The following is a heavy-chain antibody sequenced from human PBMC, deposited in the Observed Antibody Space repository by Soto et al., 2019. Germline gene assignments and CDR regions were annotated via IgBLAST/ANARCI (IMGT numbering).Heavy chain of an antibody. CDR1: GFTFTNYY. V-gene: IGHV3-23*01. CDR3: ARKSGQWLPYFDC. J-gene: IGHJ4*02. Sequence: EVQMSESGGGLVQPGGSLRLSCAASGFTFTNYYVNWVRQTPGKGLEWVSSIGFGGDTYYADPVKGRFTISRDNSKNTLYLQMNSLRAEDTAVYYCARKSGQWLPYFDCRGQGTVVLVSS. D-gene: IGHD6-19*01. CDR2: IGFGGDT.